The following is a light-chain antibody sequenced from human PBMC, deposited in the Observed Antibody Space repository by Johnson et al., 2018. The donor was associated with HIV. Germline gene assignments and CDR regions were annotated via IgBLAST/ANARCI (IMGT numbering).Light chain of an antibody. CDR3: GTWVSSLSTYV. V-gene: IGLV1-51*01. CDR1: SPNIGNHH. Sequence: QTVLTQPPSVSAAPGQQVTISCSGTSPNIGNHHVSWYQLPAGTAPKLHICDTNQRPSGNPDRFPVSTSGKSAILGITGLQTWDEAAYYCGTWVSSLSTYVVGSGTKVT. CDR2: DTN. J-gene: IGLJ1*01.